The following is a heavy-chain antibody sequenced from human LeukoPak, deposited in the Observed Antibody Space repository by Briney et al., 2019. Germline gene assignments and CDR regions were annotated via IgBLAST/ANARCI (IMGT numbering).Heavy chain of an antibody. D-gene: IGHD3-16*02. CDR2: IRSKGYGGTT. CDR3: TREASYDYVWGSYRFPYYFDY. J-gene: IGHJ4*02. CDR1: GFTFGDYA. Sequence: GGSLRLSCTASGFTFGDYAMSWFRQAPGKGREGVGFIRSKGYGGTTEYAASVKGRFTISRDDSNSIAYLQMNSLKTEDTAVYYCTREASYDYVWGSYRFPYYFDYWGQGTLVTVSS. V-gene: IGHV3-49*03.